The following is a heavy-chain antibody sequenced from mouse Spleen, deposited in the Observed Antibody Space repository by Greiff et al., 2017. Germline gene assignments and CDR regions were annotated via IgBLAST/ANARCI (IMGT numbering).Heavy chain of an antibody. Sequence: QVQLQQSGAELVRPGTSVKVSCKASGYAFTNYLIEWVKQRPGQGLEWIGVINPGSGGTNYNEKFKGKATLTADKSSSTAYMQLSSLTSEDSAVYFCARGTTVVEDPYAMDYWGQGTSVTVSS. CDR3: ARGTTVVEDPYAMDY. J-gene: IGHJ4*01. CDR2: INPGSGGT. CDR1: GYAFTNYL. D-gene: IGHD1-1*01. V-gene: IGHV1-54*01.